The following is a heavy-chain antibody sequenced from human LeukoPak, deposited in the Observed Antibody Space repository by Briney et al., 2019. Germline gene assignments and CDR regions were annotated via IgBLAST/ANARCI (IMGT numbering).Heavy chain of an antibody. CDR3: ATKRVLRFLEWLETHNWFDP. J-gene: IGHJ5*02. D-gene: IGHD3-3*01. Sequence: ASVKVSCNVSGYTLTELSMHWVRQAPGKGLEWMGGFDPEDGETIYAQKFQGRVTMTEDTSTDTACMELSSLRSEDTAVYYCATKRVLRFLEWLETHNWFDPWGQGTLVTVSS. CDR1: GYTLTELS. V-gene: IGHV1-24*01. CDR2: FDPEDGET.